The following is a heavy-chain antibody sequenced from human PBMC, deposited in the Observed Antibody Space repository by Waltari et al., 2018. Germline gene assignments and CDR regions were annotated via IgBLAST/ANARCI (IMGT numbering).Heavy chain of an antibody. Sequence: QVQLQESGQGLVKPSGTLSLTCAVSGDSISGNYWWSWVRQSPEKGLEWIGQVHHSGKTHYNPPLPSRVTISVDKPKNQFSLNLNSVTAADTAVYYCAGDRAIGLFFDYWGRGTLVTVSS. CDR3: AGDRAIGLFFDY. V-gene: IGHV4-4*02. J-gene: IGHJ4*02. CDR2: VHHSGKT. CDR1: GDSISGNYW. D-gene: IGHD2-2*01.